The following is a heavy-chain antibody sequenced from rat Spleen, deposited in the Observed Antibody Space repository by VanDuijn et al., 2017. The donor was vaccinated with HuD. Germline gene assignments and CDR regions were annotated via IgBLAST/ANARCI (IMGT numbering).Heavy chain of an antibody. CDR1: GFSLSNYG. J-gene: IGHJ2*01. Sequence: QVQLKESGPGLVKPSLTLSLTCTVSGFSLSNYGVFWVRQPPGKGLEWMGGIWGDGSTNYNSALKSRLSISRDTSKSQVFLKMNSLQTDDTGTYYCTRDLEGWGQGVMVTVSS. V-gene: IGHV2-13*01. D-gene: IGHD1-11*01. CDR3: TRDLEG. CDR2: IWGDGST.